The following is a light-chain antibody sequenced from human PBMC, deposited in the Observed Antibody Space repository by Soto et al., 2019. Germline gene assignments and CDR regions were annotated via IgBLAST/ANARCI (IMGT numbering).Light chain of an antibody. CDR3: QQYSVWPLT. CDR2: GVS. CDR1: QSVTSSY. Sequence: EIGLTQSVGTLSLSPGERATLSCRASQSVTSSYLAWYQQKPGQAPRLLIYGVSSRATGIPDRFSGSGAGTDFTLTISSLQSEDFAVYYCQQYSVWPLTFGGGTKVDI. J-gene: IGKJ4*01. V-gene: IGKV3-20*01.